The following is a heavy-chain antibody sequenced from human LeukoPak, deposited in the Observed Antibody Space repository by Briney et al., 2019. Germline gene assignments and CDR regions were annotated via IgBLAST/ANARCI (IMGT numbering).Heavy chain of an antibody. CDR1: GFTVSSNY. Sequence: GGSLRLSCAASGFTVSSNYMSWVRQAPGKGLEWVSVIYSGGSTYYADSVKGRFTISRGNSKNTLYLQMNSLRAEDTAVYYCARDPGDGYSAFDYWGQGTLVTVSS. V-gene: IGHV3-53*01. J-gene: IGHJ4*02. CDR3: ARDPGDGYSAFDY. D-gene: IGHD5-24*01. CDR2: IYSGGST.